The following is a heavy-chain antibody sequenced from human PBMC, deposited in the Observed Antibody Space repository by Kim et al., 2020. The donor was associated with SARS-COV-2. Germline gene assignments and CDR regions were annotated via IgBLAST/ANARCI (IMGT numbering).Heavy chain of an antibody. D-gene: IGHD6-13*01. CDR2: IYYSGST. J-gene: IGHJ4*02. CDR1: GGSISSSSYY. CDR3: ARAYSSSWYESITFDY. V-gene: IGHV4-39*01. Sequence: SETLSLTCTVSGGSISSSSYYWGWIRQPPGMGLEWIGSIYYSGSTYDNPSLKSRVTISVDTSKNQFSLKLSSVTAADTAVYYCARAYSSSWYESITFDYWGQGTLVTVSS.